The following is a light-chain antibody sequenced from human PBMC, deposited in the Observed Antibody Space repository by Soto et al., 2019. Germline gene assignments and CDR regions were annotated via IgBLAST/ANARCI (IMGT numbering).Light chain of an antibody. J-gene: IGKJ4*01. Sequence: IEMTQSPSSLSASVGDRVIITCRASHDISDYLNWYQQEQGKAPKFLIYDASNLETGVPSRFSGSGFGTEFNFTISSLQPEDVETYYCQHYDSLSLTFGGGTKVDIK. CDR1: HDISDY. CDR3: QHYDSLSLT. CDR2: DAS. V-gene: IGKV1-33*01.